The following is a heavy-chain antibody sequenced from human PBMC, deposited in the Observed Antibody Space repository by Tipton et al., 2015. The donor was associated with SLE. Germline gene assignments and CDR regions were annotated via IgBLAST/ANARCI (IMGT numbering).Heavy chain of an antibody. CDR1: GGSIRSSNW. V-gene: IGHV4-4*02. Sequence: TLSLTCAVSGGSIRSSNWWSWVRQPPGKGLEWIGEIHHSGNTYSNPSLKSRVTISVDTSKNQFSLKLNSVTAADTAVYYCAKSTDQNWFDPWGQGTLVTVSS. CDR3: AKSTDQNWFDP. J-gene: IGHJ5*02. D-gene: IGHD2-2*01. CDR2: IHHSGNT.